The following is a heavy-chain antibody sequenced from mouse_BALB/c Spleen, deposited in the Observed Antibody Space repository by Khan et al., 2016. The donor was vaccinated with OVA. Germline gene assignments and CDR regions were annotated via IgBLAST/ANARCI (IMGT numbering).Heavy chain of an antibody. J-gene: IGHJ3*01. D-gene: IGHD1-1*02. CDR2: ISTYYVDA. Sequence: QVRLQQSGAELVRPGVSVKISCKGSGYTFTDYAMHWVKQSHAKSLEWIGVISTYYVDADYNQKFQGKASMTVDKSSSTAYMELARLTSEDSAIYYCARGGRFAYWGQGTLVTVSA. CDR1: GYTFTDYA. CDR3: ARGGRFAY. V-gene: IGHV1S137*01.